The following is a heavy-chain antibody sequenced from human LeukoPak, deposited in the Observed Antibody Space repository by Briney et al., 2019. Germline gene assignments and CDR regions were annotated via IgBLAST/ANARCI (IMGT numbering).Heavy chain of an antibody. Sequence: PSETLSLTCAVYGGSFSGYYWSWIRQPPGKGLEWIGEINHSGSTNYNPSLKSRVTISVDTSKNQFSLKLSSVTAADTAVYYCARGRDYYGSGSYYSYYYYMDVWGKGTTVTVSS. V-gene: IGHV4-34*01. CDR3: ARGRDYYGSGSYYSYYYYMDV. J-gene: IGHJ6*03. D-gene: IGHD3-10*01. CDR2: INHSGST. CDR1: GGSFSGYY.